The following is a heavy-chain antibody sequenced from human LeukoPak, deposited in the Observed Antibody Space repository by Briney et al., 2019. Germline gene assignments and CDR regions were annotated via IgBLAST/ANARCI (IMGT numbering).Heavy chain of an antibody. CDR2: IIPIFGTA. CDR1: GGTFSSYA. CDR3: ARLFYDSSGYYSTDHFDY. V-gene: IGHV1-69*13. J-gene: IGHJ4*02. D-gene: IGHD3-22*01. Sequence: SVKVSCKASGGTFSSYAITWVRQAPGQGLEWMGGIIPIFGTANYAQKFQGRVTITADESTSTAYMELSSLRSEDTAVYYCARLFYDSSGYYSTDHFDYWGQGTLVTVSS.